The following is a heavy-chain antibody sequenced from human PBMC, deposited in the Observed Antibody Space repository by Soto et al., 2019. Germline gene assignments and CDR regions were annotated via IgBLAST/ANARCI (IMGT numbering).Heavy chain of an antibody. V-gene: IGHV1-69*02. Sequence: ASVKVSCKASGGTFSSYTISWVRQAPGQGLEWMGRIIPILGIANYAQKFQGRVTITADKSTSTAYMELSSLRSEDTAVYYCARAPEMYSSFDYWGQGTLVTVSS. J-gene: IGHJ4*02. CDR3: ARAPEMYSSFDY. D-gene: IGHD6-13*01. CDR2: IIPILGIA. CDR1: GGTFSSYT.